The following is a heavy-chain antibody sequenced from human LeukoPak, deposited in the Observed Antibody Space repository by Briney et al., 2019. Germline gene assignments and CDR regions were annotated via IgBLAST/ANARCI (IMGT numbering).Heavy chain of an antibody. J-gene: IGHJ4*02. CDR1: RFTFSSYA. V-gene: IGHV3-30*17. CDR3: ASTLPSDSSGYYYVGYFDY. CDR2: ISHDGDNK. Sequence: GGSLRLSCAASRFTFSSYAMHWVRQAPGKGLEWVAIISHDGDNKFYADSVKGRFTIPRDNSKNTLYLQMNSLRAEDTAVYYCASTLPSDSSGYYYVGYFDYWGQGTLVTVSS. D-gene: IGHD3-22*01.